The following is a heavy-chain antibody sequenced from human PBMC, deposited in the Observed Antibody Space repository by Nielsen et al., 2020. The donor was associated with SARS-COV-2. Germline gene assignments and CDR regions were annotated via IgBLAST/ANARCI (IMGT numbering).Heavy chain of an antibody. CDR3: AKDQDSSGWYSVFDY. J-gene: IGHJ4*02. CDR1: GFTFSSYA. V-gene: IGHV3-23*01. CDR2: ISGSGGST. Sequence: GGSLRLSCAASGFTFSSYAMSWVRQAPGKGLEWVSAISGSGGSTYYADSVKGRFTISRDNSKNTLYLQMNSLRAEDTAVYYCAKDQDSSGWYSVFDYWGQGTLVTVSS. D-gene: IGHD6-19*01.